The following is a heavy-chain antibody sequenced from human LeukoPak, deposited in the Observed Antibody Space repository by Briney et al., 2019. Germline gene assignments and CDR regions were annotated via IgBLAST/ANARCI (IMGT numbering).Heavy chain of an antibody. CDR2: IQYDESYK. V-gene: IGHV3-30*02. Sequence: GGSLRLSCAASGFSFSTSGMHWVRQAPGKGLEWVAFIQYDESYKYYVDSVKGRFTTSRDNSKNTLYLQMNSLRTEDTAVYYCAKEVVGTGASYWGQGTLVTVSS. J-gene: IGHJ4*02. D-gene: IGHD2-15*01. CDR3: AKEVVGTGASY. CDR1: GFSFSTSG.